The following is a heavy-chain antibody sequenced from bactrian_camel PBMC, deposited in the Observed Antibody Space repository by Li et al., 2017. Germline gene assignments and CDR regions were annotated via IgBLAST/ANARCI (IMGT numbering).Heavy chain of an antibody. D-gene: IGHD7*01. V-gene: IGHV3S42*01. J-gene: IGHJ6*01. CDR3: AAEKGGYCRGGYWILTTTNLGDFGY. Sequence: DVQLVESGGGSVQAGGSLRLSCAASGYNQRSRSYCMGWFRQAPGKEREGIAAIDSDGSTTYADSVKGRFTISHDNAKSTLYLQMNRLKPEDTAMYYCAAEKGGYCRGGYWILTTTNLGDFGYWGQGTQVTVS. CDR1: GYNQRSRSYC. CDR2: IDSDGST.